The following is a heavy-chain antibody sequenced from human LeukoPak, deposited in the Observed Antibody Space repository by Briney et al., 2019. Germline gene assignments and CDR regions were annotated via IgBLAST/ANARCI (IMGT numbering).Heavy chain of an antibody. CDR1: GGTFSSYT. D-gene: IGHD6-13*01. V-gene: IGHV1-69*08. Sequence: SVKVSCKASGGTFSSYTISWVRQAPGQGLEWMGRIIPFLGKANYAQKFQGRVTITADKSTSTVYMELSSLRSEDTAVYYCARVAGTLAAAGYAEDYWGQGTLVTVSS. CDR2: IIPFLGKA. CDR3: ARVAGTLAAAGYAEDY. J-gene: IGHJ4*02.